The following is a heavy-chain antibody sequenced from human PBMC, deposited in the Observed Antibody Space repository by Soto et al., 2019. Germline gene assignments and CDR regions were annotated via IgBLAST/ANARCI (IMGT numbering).Heavy chain of an antibody. CDR1: GFTFSDYY. D-gene: IGHD4-17*01. CDR2: ISSSSSYT. Sequence: GGSLRLSCAASGFTFSDYYMSWIRQAPGKGLEWVSYISSSSSYTNYADSVKGRFTISRDNAKNSLYLRMNSLRAEDTAVYYCARTSTNWFDPWGQGTLVTVSS. V-gene: IGHV3-11*03. J-gene: IGHJ5*02. CDR3: ARTSTNWFDP.